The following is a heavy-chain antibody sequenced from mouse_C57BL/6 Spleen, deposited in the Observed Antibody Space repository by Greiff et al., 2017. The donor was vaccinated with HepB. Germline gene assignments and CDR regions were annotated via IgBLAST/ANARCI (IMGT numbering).Heavy chain of an antibody. Sequence: VQLQQSGAELVKPGASVKISCKASGYTFTDYYMNWVKQSHGKSLEWIGDINPNNGGTSYNQKFKGKATLTVDKSSSTAYMELRSLTSEDSAVYYCARDYGSYFDYWGQGTTLTVSS. CDR1: GYTFTDYY. V-gene: IGHV1-26*01. J-gene: IGHJ2*01. D-gene: IGHD1-1*01. CDR3: ARDYGSYFDY. CDR2: INPNNGGT.